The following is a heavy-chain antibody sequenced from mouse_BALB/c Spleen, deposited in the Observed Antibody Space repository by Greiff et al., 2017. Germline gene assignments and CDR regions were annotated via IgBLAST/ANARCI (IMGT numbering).Heavy chain of an antibody. V-gene: IGHV5-17*02. Sequence: EVKLVESGGGLVQPGGSRKLSCAASGFTFSSFGMHWVRQAPEKGLEWVAYISSGSSTIYYADTVKGRFTISRDNPKHTLFLQMTSLRSEDTAMYYCARSMITTFAYWGQGTLVTVSA. D-gene: IGHD2-4*01. J-gene: IGHJ3*01. CDR3: ARSMITTFAY. CDR2: ISSGSSTI. CDR1: GFTFSSFG.